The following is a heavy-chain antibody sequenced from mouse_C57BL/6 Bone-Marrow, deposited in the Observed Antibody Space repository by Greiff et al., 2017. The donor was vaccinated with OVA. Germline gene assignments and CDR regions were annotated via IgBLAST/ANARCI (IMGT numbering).Heavy chain of an antibody. D-gene: IGHD2-4*01. CDR3: ARNYGYAMDY. J-gene: IGHJ4*01. CDR1: GYTFTDYY. Sequence: VQRVESGAELVRPGASVKLSCKASGYTFTDYYINWVKQRPGQGLEWIARIYPGSGNTYYNEKFKGKATLTAEKSSSTAYMQLSSLTSEDSAVYFCARNYGYAMDYWGQGTSVTVSS. V-gene: IGHV1-76*01. CDR2: IYPGSGNT.